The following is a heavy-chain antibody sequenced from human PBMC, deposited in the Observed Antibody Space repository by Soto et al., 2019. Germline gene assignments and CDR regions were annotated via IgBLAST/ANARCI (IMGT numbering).Heavy chain of an antibody. J-gene: IGHJ3*01. D-gene: IGHD1-20*01. V-gene: IGHV3-23*01. Sequence: EVQLLESGGGLVQPGGSLRLSCAASGFTFSSFVMNWVRQAPGKGLEWVSTVSPAGDVSHYTDSVKRRFTISRDNSRRTLHLQTDSLRAEDAAVYFCVRRAITATTIWCAFDVWGQGTVVTVSS. CDR2: VSPAGDVS. CDR3: VRRAITATTIWCAFDV. CDR1: GFTFSSFV.